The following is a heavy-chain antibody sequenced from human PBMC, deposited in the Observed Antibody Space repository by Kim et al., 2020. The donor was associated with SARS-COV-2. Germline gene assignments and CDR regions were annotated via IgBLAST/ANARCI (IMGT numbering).Heavy chain of an antibody. Sequence: SETLSLTCTVSGDSLSSDYWSWNRQPAGKGLEWIGRIYTSGRTNYNPSLQSRVTMSVDMSKNQFSLKLSSVTAAETAVYYCASAVGHWGKGTLVTVS. J-gene: IGHJ4*02. CDR1: GDSLSSDY. CDR2: IYTSGRT. V-gene: IGHV4-4*07. D-gene: IGHD2-15*01. CDR3: ASAVGH.